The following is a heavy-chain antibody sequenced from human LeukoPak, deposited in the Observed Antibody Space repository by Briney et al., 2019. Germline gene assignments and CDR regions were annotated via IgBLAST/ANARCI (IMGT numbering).Heavy chain of an antibody. D-gene: IGHD6-13*01. Sequence: GGSLRLSCAASGFTFSSYWMSWVRQTPGKGLEWVANIKQDGSEKYYVDSVKGRFTISRDNAKNSLCLQMNSLAAEDTGIYYCARVAPIAAAGTPWYIDYWGQGTLVTVSS. CDR3: ARVAPIAAAGTPWYIDY. CDR1: GFTFSSYW. J-gene: IGHJ4*02. V-gene: IGHV3-7*01. CDR2: IKQDGSEK.